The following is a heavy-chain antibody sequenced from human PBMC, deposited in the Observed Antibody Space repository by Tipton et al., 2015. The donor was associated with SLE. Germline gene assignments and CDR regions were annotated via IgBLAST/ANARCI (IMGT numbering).Heavy chain of an antibody. CDR3: ARGLVRIDDYVWGSYRYAFDI. CDR2: IYYSGST. V-gene: IGHV4-59*12. D-gene: IGHD3-16*02. J-gene: IGHJ3*02. Sequence: GLVKPSETLSLTCAVYGGSFSGYYWSWIRQPPGKGLEWIGYIYYSGSTNYNPSLKSRVTISVDTSKNQFSLKLSPVTAADTAVYYCARGLVRIDDYVWGSYRYAFDIWGQGTMVTVSS. CDR1: GGSFSGYY.